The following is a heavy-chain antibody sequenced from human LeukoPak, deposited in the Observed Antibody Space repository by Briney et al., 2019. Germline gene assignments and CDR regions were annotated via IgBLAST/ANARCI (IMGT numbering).Heavy chain of an antibody. J-gene: IGHJ4*02. D-gene: IGHD2-15*01. CDR2: IRNDESNK. CDR3: AKVIGGSSAWYAIGFDY. CDR1: GFTLRTYG. V-gene: IGHV3-30*02. Sequence: PGGSLRLCCAASGFTLRTYGVHWVRQAPGKGLEWVAFIRNDESNKYYADSVKGRFTISRDNSKNTLYLQMNSLRAEDTAVYFCAKVIGGSSAWYAIGFDYWGQGTLVTVSS.